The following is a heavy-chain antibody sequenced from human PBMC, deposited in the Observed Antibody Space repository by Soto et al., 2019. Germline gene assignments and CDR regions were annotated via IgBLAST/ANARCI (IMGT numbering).Heavy chain of an antibody. V-gene: IGHV4-34*01. D-gene: IGHD3-10*01. Sequence: QVQLQQWGAGLLKPSETLSLTCAVYGGSFSGYYWSWIRQPPGKGLEWIGEINHSGSTNYNPSLKSRVTRSVDTSKNQFSLKLSSVTAADTAVYYCARIRGVRGVSDYWGQGTLVTVSS. CDR1: GGSFSGYY. CDR2: INHSGST. CDR3: ARIRGVRGVSDY. J-gene: IGHJ4*02.